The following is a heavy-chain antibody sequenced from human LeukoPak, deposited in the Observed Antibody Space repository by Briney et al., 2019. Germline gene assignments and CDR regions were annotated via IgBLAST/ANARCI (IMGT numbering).Heavy chain of an antibody. Sequence: SETLSLTCTVSGGSISSGSYYWSWIRQPAGKGLEWIGRIYTSGSTNYNPSLKSRVTISVDTSKNQFSLKLSSVTAADTAVYYCASVGYDSSGYDIGYWYFDLWGRGTLVTVSS. D-gene: IGHD3-22*01. CDR2: IYTSGST. CDR3: ASVGYDSSGYDIGYWYFDL. V-gene: IGHV4-61*02. CDR1: GGSISSGSYY. J-gene: IGHJ2*01.